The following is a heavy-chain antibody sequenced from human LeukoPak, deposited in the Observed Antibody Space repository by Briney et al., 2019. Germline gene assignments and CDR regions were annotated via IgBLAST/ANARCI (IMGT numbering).Heavy chain of an antibody. CDR3: ARVGGAAAGLYDAFDI. D-gene: IGHD6-13*01. CDR2: ISSSGSTI. CDR1: GFTFSSYE. Sequence: GGSLRLSCAASGFTFSSYEMNWVRQAPGKGLEWGSYISSSGSTIYYGDSGRGRFSISRDNAKNSLYLQMNSLRAEDTAVYYCARVGGAAAGLYDAFDIWGQGTMVTVSS. V-gene: IGHV3-48*03. J-gene: IGHJ3*02.